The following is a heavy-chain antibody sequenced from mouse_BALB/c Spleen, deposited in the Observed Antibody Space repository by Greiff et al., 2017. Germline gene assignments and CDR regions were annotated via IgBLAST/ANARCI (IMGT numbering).Heavy chain of an antibody. CDR3: ARQDPYAMDY. Sequence: EVMLVESGGDLVKPGGSLKLSCAASGFTFSSYGMSWVRQTPDKRLEWVATISSGGSYTYYPDSVKGRFTISRDNAKNTLYLQMSSLKSEDTAMYYCARQDPYAMDYWGQGTSVTVSS. J-gene: IGHJ4*01. V-gene: IGHV5-6*02. CDR1: GFTFSSYG. CDR2: ISSGGSYT.